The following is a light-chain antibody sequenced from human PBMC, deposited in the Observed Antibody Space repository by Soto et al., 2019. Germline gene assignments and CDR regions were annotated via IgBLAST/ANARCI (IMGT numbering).Light chain of an antibody. CDR2: DDS. CDR3: QVWDNVSDHWV. V-gene: IGLV3-21*02. CDR1: NIGSNS. Sequence: SYVMTQPPSVSVAPGQTAKISCGGNNIGSNSVHWYQQKPGQAPVLVIYDDSDRPSGIPDRFSGSNSGNTDTVTISSVEAGDEADYYCQVWDNVSDHWVFGGGTKLTVL. J-gene: IGLJ3*02.